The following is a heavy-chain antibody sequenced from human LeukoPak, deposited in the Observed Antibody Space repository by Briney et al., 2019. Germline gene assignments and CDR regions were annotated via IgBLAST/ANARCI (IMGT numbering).Heavy chain of an antibody. CDR1: GFTVSSYA. D-gene: IGHD6-19*01. J-gene: IGHJ6*02. Sequence: GGSLRLSCTASGFTVSSYAMSWVRQSPGKGLEWVSAISGSGGSTYYADSVKGRFTISRDNSKNTLYLQMNSLRAEDTAVYYCAKDRIAVAGFRYGMDVWGQGTTVTVSS. CDR2: ISGSGGST. V-gene: IGHV3-23*01. CDR3: AKDRIAVAGFRYGMDV.